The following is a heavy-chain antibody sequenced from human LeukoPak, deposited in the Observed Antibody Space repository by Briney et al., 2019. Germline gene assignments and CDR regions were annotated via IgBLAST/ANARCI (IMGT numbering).Heavy chain of an antibody. Sequence: GGSLRLSCAASGFTFSSYAMSWVRQAPGKGLEWVSAISGSGGSTYYADSVKGRFTISRDNSKNTLNLQMNSLRAEDTAVYYCAKDSCSSTSCYRGVDYWGQGTLVTVSS. V-gene: IGHV3-23*01. CDR1: GFTFSSYA. CDR3: AKDSCSSTSCYRGVDY. CDR2: ISGSGGST. J-gene: IGHJ4*02. D-gene: IGHD2-2*01.